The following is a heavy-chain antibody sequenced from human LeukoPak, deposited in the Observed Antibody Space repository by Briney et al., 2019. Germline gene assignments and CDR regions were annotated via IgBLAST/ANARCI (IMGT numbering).Heavy chain of an antibody. CDR2: INAGNGNT. CDR1: GYTFTSYA. D-gene: IGHD4-11*01. J-gene: IGHJ4*02. V-gene: IGHV1-3*01. Sequence: ASVKVSCKASGYTFTSYATHWVRQAPGQRLEWMGWINAGNGNTKYSQKFQGRVTITRDTSASTAYMELRSLRSDDTAVYYCARERDYSNYGPLGYWGQGTLVTVSS. CDR3: ARERDYSNYGPLGY.